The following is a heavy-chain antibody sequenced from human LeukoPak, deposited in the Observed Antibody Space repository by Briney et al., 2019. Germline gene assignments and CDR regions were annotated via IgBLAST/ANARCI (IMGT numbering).Heavy chain of an antibody. V-gene: IGHV3-33*01. CDR1: GFTFSSYG. J-gene: IGHJ5*02. D-gene: IGHD1-1*01. CDR3: AREDGEWNEHWFDP. CDR2: KWYDGSNK. Sequence: GRSLRLFCAASGFTFSSYGTHWVRQAPGKGLEWVADKWYDGSNKYYADYVEGRFTISRDNSKNTLYLQMNSLRAEDTAVYYCAREDGEWNEHWFDPWGQGTLVTVSS.